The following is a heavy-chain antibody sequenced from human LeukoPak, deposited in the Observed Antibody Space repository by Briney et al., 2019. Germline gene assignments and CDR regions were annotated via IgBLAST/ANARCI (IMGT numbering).Heavy chain of an antibody. CDR1: GFTFRNYG. D-gene: IGHD1-7*01. CDR2: IWYDGSNK. V-gene: IGHV3-33*01. CDR3: ARGNYQRSNGMDV. J-gene: IGHJ6*02. Sequence: GGSLRLSCAASGFTFRNYGIHWVRQAPGKGLEWVAIIWYDGSNKYYADSVKGRFTISRDNSKNTLYLQMNSLRAEDTALYYCARGNYQRSNGMDVWGQGTTVTVSS.